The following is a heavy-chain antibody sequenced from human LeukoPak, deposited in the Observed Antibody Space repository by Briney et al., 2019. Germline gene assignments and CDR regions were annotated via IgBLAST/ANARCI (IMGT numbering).Heavy chain of an antibody. CDR1: GYTFTGYF. Sequence: GASVRVSCKASGYTFTGYFIHWVRQAPGQGLEWMGWINPNSGGTDYAQKFQGRVTLTRDTSISTAYMELSRLRSDDTAVYYCARAGTSSVVFDYWGQGTLVTVSS. J-gene: IGHJ4*02. CDR2: INPNSGGT. V-gene: IGHV1-2*02. CDR3: ARAGTSSVVFDY. D-gene: IGHD6-25*01.